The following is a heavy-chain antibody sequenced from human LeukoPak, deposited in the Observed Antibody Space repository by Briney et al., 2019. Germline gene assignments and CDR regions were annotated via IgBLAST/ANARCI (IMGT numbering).Heavy chain of an antibody. D-gene: IGHD6-13*01. Sequence: PGGSLRLSCAASGFTFSSYAMHWVRQAPGKGLEWVAVIWYDGSNKYYADSVKGRFTISRDNSKNTLYLQMNSLRAEDTAVYYCARAGYSSSWYSPYYFDYWGQGTLDTVSS. J-gene: IGHJ4*02. V-gene: IGHV3-33*08. CDR2: IWYDGSNK. CDR3: ARAGYSSSWYSPYYFDY. CDR1: GFTFSSYA.